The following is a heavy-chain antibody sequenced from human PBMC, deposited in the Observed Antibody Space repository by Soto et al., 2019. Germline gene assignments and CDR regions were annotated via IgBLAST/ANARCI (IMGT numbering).Heavy chain of an antibody. J-gene: IGHJ6*02. Sequence: SVKVSCKASGATFMNSAITWVRQAPGQGPEWVGMIIPIFGSTNSAPKFRGRVTFTADTSTSTAFMELTRLKSNDTAVYYCARDRRPSIYSGLAVWGQGTTVTVSS. CDR3: ARDRRPSIYSGLAV. CDR2: IIPIFGST. V-gene: IGHV1-69*06. CDR1: GATFMNSA. D-gene: IGHD2-2*01.